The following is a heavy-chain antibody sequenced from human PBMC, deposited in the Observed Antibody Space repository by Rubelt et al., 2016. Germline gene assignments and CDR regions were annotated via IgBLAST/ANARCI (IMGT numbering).Heavy chain of an antibody. CDR1: GGSISSYY. D-gene: IGHD3-10*01. CDR2: IYYRGSP. J-gene: IGHJ6*02. Sequence: QVQLQESGPGLVKPSETLSLTCTVSGGSISSYYWSRIRQPPGKGLEWIGYIYYRGSPNSNPSLKSRLTISVGTSRNQFSLNLSSVTAADTAVDYCAGGWGSGSSPYYYGLDVWGQGTTVTVSS. V-gene: IGHV4-59*01. CDR3: AGGWGSGSSPYYYGLDV.